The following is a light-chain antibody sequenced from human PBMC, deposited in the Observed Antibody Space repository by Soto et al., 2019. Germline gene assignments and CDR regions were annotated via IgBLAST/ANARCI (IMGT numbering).Light chain of an antibody. Sequence: QSVLTQSASVSGCRGQSITISCTGTSSDVGSYNHVSWYQQHPGEVPKLIIFNVNDRPSGVSNRFSGSKSGNTASLTISGLQAEDEADYYCSSFTSSTTYVFGTGTKVTVL. V-gene: IGLV2-14*01. J-gene: IGLJ1*01. CDR2: NVN. CDR1: SSDVGSYNH. CDR3: SSFTSSTTYV.